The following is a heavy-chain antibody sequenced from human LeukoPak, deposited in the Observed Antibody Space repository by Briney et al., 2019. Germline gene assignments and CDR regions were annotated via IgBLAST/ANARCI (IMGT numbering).Heavy chain of an antibody. V-gene: IGHV4-4*07. CDR1: GGSISSYY. D-gene: IGHD4-17*01. CDR2: IYTSGTT. J-gene: IGHJ4*02. Sequence: TSETLSLTCTVSGGSISSYYWSWIRRPAGKGLEWIGRIYTSGTTHYNPSLKSRVTMSVDTSKNQFSLKLSSVTAADTAVYYCARLSTVTTSFDYWGQGTLVTVSS. CDR3: ARLSTVTTSFDY.